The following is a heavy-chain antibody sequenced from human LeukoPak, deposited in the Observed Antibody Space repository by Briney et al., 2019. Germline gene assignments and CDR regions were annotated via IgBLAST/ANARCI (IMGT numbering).Heavy chain of an antibody. D-gene: IGHD2-21*01. Sequence: GGSLRLSCAASGFTVSTKYMSWVRQAPGKGLEWVSLIYSDGSTYYADSVKGRITISRDNSKNTLYLQMNSLRAEDTAVYYCARDDSRGYFDYWGQGTLVTVSS. V-gene: IGHV3-53*01. CDR1: GFTVSTKY. J-gene: IGHJ4*02. CDR2: IYSDGST. CDR3: ARDDSRGYFDY.